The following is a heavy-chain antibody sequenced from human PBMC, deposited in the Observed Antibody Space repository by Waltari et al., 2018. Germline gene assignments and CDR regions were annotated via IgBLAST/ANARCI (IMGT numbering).Heavy chain of an antibody. Sequence: QVQLQQWGAGLLKPSETLSLTCAVYGGSFSGYYWSWIRQSPGKGLEWIGEINYSGSTNYNPSRKSRVTRSIDTARTQFSLELTSVTGADTAVYYCAGTPVGVTFLYFDYWGQGTLVTVSS. CDR1: GGSFSGYY. V-gene: IGHV4-34*01. D-gene: IGHD1-26*01. J-gene: IGHJ4*02. CDR2: INYSGST. CDR3: AGTPVGVTFLYFDY.